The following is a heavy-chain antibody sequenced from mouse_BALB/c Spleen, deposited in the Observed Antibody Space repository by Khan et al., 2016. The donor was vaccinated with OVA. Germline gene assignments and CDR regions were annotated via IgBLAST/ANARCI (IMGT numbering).Heavy chain of an antibody. CDR2: INTYTGEP. V-gene: IGHV9-3-1*01. D-gene: IGHD2-10*01. CDR3: SRPPYFSYVMVY. CDR1: GYTFTNFG. Sequence: QIQLVQSGPELRKPGETVKISCKASGYTFTNFGMNWVKQAPGKGLKWMGWINTYTGEPTYADDFKGRFAFSLETSATTAYLQINNRKNEDTGTYFCSRPPYFSYVMVYWGQGTSVTVSS. J-gene: IGHJ4*01.